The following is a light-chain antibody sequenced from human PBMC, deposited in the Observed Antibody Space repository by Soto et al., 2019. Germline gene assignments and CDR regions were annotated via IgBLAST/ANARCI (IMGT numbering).Light chain of an antibody. CDR2: DAS. CDR1: QSISSW. J-gene: IGKJ5*01. Sequence: DIQMTQSPSALSASVGDRATITCRASQSISSWLAWYQQKPGKAPKLLIYDASTLQSGVPSRYSGSGSGTDFTLTISSLQPEDFATYYCQQSYSTPITFGQGTRLEIK. CDR3: QQSYSTPIT. V-gene: IGKV1-39*01.